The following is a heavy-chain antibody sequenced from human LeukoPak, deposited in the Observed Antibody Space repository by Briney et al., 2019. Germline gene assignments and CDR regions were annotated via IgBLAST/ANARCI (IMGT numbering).Heavy chain of an antibody. D-gene: IGHD2-2*01. CDR2: VYYRGSA. J-gene: IGHJ1*01. CDR1: GASIHDDH. Sequence: SETLSLTCTVSGASIHDDHFTWIRQPPGRGLEWIGFVYYRGSAKYNPSLESRVTISVDTSKKQISLILKSVTAADTTVYYCGRNFEASSTWYIQYWGQGSLVTVSS. V-gene: IGHV4-59*12. CDR3: GRNFEASSTWYIQY.